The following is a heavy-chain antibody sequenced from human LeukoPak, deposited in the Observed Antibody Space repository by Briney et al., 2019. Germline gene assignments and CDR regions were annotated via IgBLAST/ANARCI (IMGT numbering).Heavy chain of an antibody. CDR3: ARCDYGDYKADY. D-gene: IGHD4-17*01. CDR1: GYTFTSYY. CDR2: INPSGGST. J-gene: IGHJ4*02. Sequence: ASVKVSCKASGYTFTSYYMHWVRQAPGQGLEWMGIINPSGGSTSYAQKFQGRVTMTRDTSTSTVYMELSSLRSEDSAVYYCARCDYGDYKADYWGQGTLVTVSS. V-gene: IGHV1-46*01.